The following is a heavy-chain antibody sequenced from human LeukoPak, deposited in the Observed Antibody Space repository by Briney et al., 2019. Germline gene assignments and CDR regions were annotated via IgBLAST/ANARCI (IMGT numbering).Heavy chain of an antibody. CDR3: EFRGGSFYDY. CDR2: IRSKANSYAT. CDR1: GFTFSGSA. J-gene: IGHJ4*02. Sequence: GGSLRLSCAASGFTFSGSAMHWVRQASGKGLEWVGRIRSKANSYATAYAASVKGRFTISRDDSKNTAYLQMNSLKTEDTAVYYCEFRGGSFYDYWGQGTLVTVSS. V-gene: IGHV3-73*01. D-gene: IGHD1-26*01.